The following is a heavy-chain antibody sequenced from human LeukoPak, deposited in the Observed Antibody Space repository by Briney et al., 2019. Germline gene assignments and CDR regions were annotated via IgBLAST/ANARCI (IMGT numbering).Heavy chain of an antibody. D-gene: IGHD3-22*01. J-gene: IGHJ3*02. CDR2: ISSSSSTI. Sequence: GGSLRLSCAASGFTFSSYSMNWVRQAPGKGLEWVSYISSSSSTIYYADSVKGRFTISRDNAKNSLYLQMNSLRDEDTAVYYCARRDSSGYYYSYDAFGIWGQGTMVTVSS. V-gene: IGHV3-48*02. CDR1: GFTFSSYS. CDR3: ARRDSSGYYYSYDAFGI.